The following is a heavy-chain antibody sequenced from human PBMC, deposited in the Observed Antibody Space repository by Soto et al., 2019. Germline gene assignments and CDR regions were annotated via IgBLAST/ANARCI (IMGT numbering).Heavy chain of an antibody. CDR1: GYTFTGDG. D-gene: IGHD5-18*01. V-gene: IGHV1-18*01. CDR2: ISAYNGNT. J-gene: IGHJ6*02. CDR3: GRDPVDTAMVYYYYGMDV. Sequence: APVKGYCKASGYTFTGDGISRLRQAPGQGLEWMGWISAYNGNTIYAQKLQGRVTMTTDTSTSTAYMELRSLRSDDTAVYYCGRDPVDTAMVYYYYGMDVWGQGTTVTVS.